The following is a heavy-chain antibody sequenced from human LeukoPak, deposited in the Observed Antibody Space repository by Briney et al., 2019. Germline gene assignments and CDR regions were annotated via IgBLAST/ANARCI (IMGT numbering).Heavy chain of an antibody. D-gene: IGHD3-16*02. Sequence: GESLKISCKASGYSFTSYWIGWVRQMPGKGLEWMGIIYPGDSDTRYSPSFQDQVTISADKSISTAYLQWSSLKASHTAMYYWARRNDYVWGSYRYSSATYFDYWGQGTLVTVSS. CDR2: IYPGDSDT. J-gene: IGHJ4*02. V-gene: IGHV5-51*01. CDR1: GYSFTSYW. CDR3: ARRNDYVWGSYRYSSATYFDY.